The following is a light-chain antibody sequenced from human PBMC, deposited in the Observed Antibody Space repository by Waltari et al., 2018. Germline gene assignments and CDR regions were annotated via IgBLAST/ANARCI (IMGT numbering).Light chain of an antibody. J-gene: IGKJ1*01. CDR1: QSVSRT. Sequence: EIVLTQSPGTLSLSPGERATLSCRASQSVSRTLAWYQQKPGQAPKLPIYGASIRATGIPDRFTGSGSGTDFSLTISSLEPEDFAIYFCQHYVRLPATFGQGTKVEIK. CDR3: QHYVRLPAT. CDR2: GAS. V-gene: IGKV3-20*01.